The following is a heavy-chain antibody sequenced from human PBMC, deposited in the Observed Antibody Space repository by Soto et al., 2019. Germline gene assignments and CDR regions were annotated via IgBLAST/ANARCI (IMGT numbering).Heavy chain of an antibody. D-gene: IGHD3-16*02. Sequence: QVQLQESGPGLVKPSQTLSLTCTVSGESISSDGHYWSWIRQHPGKGLEWIGNIYYSGITNYNPSLKSRVTISVDTSKNQFSLELSSVAAADTAVYYCANENRFTWPKNYYGMDVWGQGTTVTVSS. CDR2: IYYSGIT. V-gene: IGHV4-31*03. J-gene: IGHJ6*02. CDR3: ANENRFTWPKNYYGMDV. CDR1: GESISSDGHY.